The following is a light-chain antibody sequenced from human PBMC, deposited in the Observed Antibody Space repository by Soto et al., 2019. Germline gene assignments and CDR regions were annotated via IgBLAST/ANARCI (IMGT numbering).Light chain of an antibody. V-gene: IGKV3-20*01. CDR2: GAS. CDR1: QSVSSSY. CDR3: KKYGSSHLT. J-gene: IGKJ4*01. Sequence: EIVLTQSPGTLSLSPGERATLSCRASQSVSSSYLAWYQQKPGQAPRLLIYGASSRATGIPDRFSGSGSGTDFTLTISRLEPEDFAVYYCKKYGSSHLTFGGGTRVDIK.